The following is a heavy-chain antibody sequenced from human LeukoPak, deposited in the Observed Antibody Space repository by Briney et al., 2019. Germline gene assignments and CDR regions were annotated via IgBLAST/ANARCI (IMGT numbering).Heavy chain of an antibody. J-gene: IGHJ4*02. CDR2: IYYSGST. Sequence: SETLSLTCAVYGGSFSGYYWSWIRQPPGKGLEWIGYIYYSGSTNYNPSLKSRVTISVDTSKNQFSLKLSSVTAADTAVYYCARVFRSGSYYFDYWGQGTLVTVSS. D-gene: IGHD1-26*01. CDR3: ARVFRSGSYYFDY. CDR1: GGSFSGYY. V-gene: IGHV4-59*01.